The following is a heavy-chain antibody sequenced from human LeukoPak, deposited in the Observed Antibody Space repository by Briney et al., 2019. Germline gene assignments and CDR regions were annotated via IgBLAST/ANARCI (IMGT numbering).Heavy chain of an antibody. D-gene: IGHD6-13*01. V-gene: IGHV4-34*01. CDR2: INHSGST. CDR1: GGSFSGYY. Sequence: SSETLSLTCAVYGGSFSGYYWSWIRQPPGKGLEWIGEINHSGSTNYNPSLKSRVTISVDTSKDQFSLKLSSVTAADTAVYYCARAQGIAAAAMEGYYYYGMDVWGQGTTVTVSS. CDR3: ARAQGIAAAAMEGYYYYGMDV. J-gene: IGHJ6*02.